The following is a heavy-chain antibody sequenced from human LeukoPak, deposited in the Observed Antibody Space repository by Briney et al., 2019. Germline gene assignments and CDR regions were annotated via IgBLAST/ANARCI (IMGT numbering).Heavy chain of an antibody. CDR1: GFTFSSYA. Sequence: GGSLRLSCAASGFTFSSYAMHWVRQAPGKGLEWVAVISYDGSNKYYADFVKGRFTISRDNSKNTLYLQMNSLRAEDTAVYYCAKGGLRASNDYWVQGTLVTVSS. CDR3: AKGGLRASNDY. J-gene: IGHJ4*02. CDR2: ISYDGSNK. V-gene: IGHV3-30-3*01. D-gene: IGHD4-17*01.